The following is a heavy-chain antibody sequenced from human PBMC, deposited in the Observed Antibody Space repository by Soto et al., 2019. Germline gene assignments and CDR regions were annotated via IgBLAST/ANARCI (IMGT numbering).Heavy chain of an antibody. CDR3: ARDGGQLEDYFDY. V-gene: IGHV3-23*01. D-gene: IGHD6-6*01. CDR2: ISGDGGSK. J-gene: IGHJ4*02. Sequence: GGSLRLSCAASGFTFSSYAMSWVRQAPGKGLEWVADISGDGGSKYYADSVKGRFTISRDNAKNTLYLQMSSLRVEDTAVYYCARDGGQLEDYFDYWGQGTTVTVSS. CDR1: GFTFSSYA.